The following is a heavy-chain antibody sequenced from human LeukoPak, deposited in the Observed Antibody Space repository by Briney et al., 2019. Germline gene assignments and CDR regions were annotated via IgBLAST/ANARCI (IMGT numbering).Heavy chain of an antibody. J-gene: IGHJ4*02. CDR2: INAYNGNT. Sequence: ASVKVSCKASGYTSTSYGISWVRQAPGQGLEWMGWINAYNGNTNYAQKLQGRVTMTTDTSTSTAYMELRSLRSDDTAVYYCARAPSIRPYYYDSSGYYYFDYWGQGTLVTVSS. CDR3: ARAPSIRPYYYDSSGYYYFDY. CDR1: GYTSTSYG. V-gene: IGHV1-18*01. D-gene: IGHD3-22*01.